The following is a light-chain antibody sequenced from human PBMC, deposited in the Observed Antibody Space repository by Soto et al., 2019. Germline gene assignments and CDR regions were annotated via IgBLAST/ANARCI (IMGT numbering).Light chain of an antibody. CDR3: QQRTNWPPRYT. CDR2: DAS. V-gene: IGKV3-11*01. J-gene: IGKJ2*01. Sequence: EIVMTQSPATLSLSPGERATLSCRASQSVSSYLAWYQQKPGEAPRLLIYDASNRATGIPARCSGRGAGTEFTLTISSLETEDFAVYYCQQRTNWPPRYTFGQGTKLEIK. CDR1: QSVSSY.